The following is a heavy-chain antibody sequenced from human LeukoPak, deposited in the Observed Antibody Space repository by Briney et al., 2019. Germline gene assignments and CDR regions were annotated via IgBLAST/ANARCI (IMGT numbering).Heavy chain of an antibody. J-gene: IGHJ6*02. CDR1: GYSFTSYW. CDR2: IYPGDSDT. Sequence: GESLKISCKGSGYSFTSYWIGWVRQMPGKGLEWMGIIYPGDSDTRYSPSFQGQVTISTDKSISTAYLQWSSLKASDTAMYYCARQRGYSYGSGDYYYGMDVWGQGTTVTVSS. CDR3: ARQRGYSYGSGDYYYGMDV. V-gene: IGHV5-51*01. D-gene: IGHD5-18*01.